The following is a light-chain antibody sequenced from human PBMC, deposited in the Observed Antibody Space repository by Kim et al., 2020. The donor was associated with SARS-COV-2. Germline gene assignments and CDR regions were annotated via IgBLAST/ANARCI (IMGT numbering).Light chain of an antibody. V-gene: IGLV2-8*01. CDR3: SSYAGSNFVV. CDR2: EVS. Sequence: GQSVTISCTGTRSDVGGYNYVSWYQQHPGKAPKLIIYEVSKRPSGVPDRFSGSKSGNTASLTVSGLQAEDETDYYCSSYAGSNFVVFGGGTQLTVL. CDR1: RSDVGGYNY. J-gene: IGLJ2*01.